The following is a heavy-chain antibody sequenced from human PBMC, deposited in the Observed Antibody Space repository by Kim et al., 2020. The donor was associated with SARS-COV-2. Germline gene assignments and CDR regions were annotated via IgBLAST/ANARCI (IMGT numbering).Heavy chain of an antibody. V-gene: IGHV1-46*01. CDR3: AREMQLWSYFDY. D-gene: IGHD5-18*01. CDR2: T. Sequence: TTYPPKFRGRVILTRDTSTSTVYMELSSLRSEDTAVYFCAREMQLWSYFDYWGQGTLVTVSS. J-gene: IGHJ4*02.